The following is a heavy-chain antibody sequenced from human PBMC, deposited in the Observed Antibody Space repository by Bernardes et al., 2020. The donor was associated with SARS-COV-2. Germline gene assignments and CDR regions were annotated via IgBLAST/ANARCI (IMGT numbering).Heavy chain of an antibody. CDR2: IYYSGST. J-gene: IGHJ6*02. V-gene: IGHV4-59*01. CDR3: ARHGRDCSRGVCKTYYYYGLDV. Sequence: SETLSLTCSVSGGSISYFYWSWIRQTPGKGLEWIGYIYYSGSTEYNPSLKSRVTISVDASQNQVSLRLSSLTAADTAVYYCARHGRDCSRGVCKTYYYYGLDVWGQGTTVTVSS. D-gene: IGHD2-8*01. CDR1: GGSISYFY.